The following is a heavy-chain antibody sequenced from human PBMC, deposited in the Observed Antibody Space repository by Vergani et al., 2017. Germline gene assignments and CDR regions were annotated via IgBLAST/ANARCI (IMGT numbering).Heavy chain of an antibody. D-gene: IGHD2-2*01. V-gene: IGHV1-69*14. CDR3: AGARTGIVVVPAAGYAFDI. Sequence: QVQLVQSGAEVKKPGSSVKVSCKASGGTFSSYAISWVRQAPGQGLEWVGRIIPIFGTANYAQKFQGRVTITADKSTSTAYMELSSLRSEETAVYYCAGARTGIVVVPAAGYAFDIWGQGTMVTVSS. CDR2: IIPIFGTA. J-gene: IGHJ3*02. CDR1: GGTFSSYA.